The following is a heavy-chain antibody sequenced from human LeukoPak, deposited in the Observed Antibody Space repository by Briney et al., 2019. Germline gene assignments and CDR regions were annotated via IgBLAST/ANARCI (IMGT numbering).Heavy chain of an antibody. D-gene: IGHD6-13*01. CDR3: AKESGSRSYGAYFPH. Sequence: GGSLRLSCAASGFTFSSHGMQWVRQAQGKGLEWVAVISYDGSTKYYADSVKGRFTISRDNSKSTLYLQMNSLRAEDTAVYYCAKESGSRSYGAYFPHWGQGTLVTVSS. CDR2: ISYDGSTK. V-gene: IGHV3-30*18. CDR1: GFTFSSHG. J-gene: IGHJ1*01.